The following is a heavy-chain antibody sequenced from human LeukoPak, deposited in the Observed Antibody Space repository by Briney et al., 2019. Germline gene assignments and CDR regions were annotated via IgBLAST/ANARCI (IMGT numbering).Heavy chain of an antibody. Sequence: GASLRLSCAASGFTFSSYAMSWVRQAPGKGLEWVSAISGSGGSTYYADSVKGRFTISRDNSKNTLYLQMNSLRAEDTAVYYCAKGGDCSGGSCWGQGTLVTVSS. CDR2: ISGSGGST. CDR3: AKGGDCSGGSC. D-gene: IGHD2-15*01. V-gene: IGHV3-23*01. J-gene: IGHJ4*02. CDR1: GFTFSSYA.